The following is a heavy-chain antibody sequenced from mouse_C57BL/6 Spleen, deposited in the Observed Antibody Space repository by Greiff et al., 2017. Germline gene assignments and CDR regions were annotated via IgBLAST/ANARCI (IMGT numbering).Heavy chain of an antibody. D-gene: IGHD1-1*01. J-gene: IGHJ2*01. CDR3: TRKDFYYGSSYGYYFDY. CDR2: IDPETGGT. Sequence: QVQLQQSGAELVRPGASVTLSCKASGYTFTDYEMHWVKQTPVHGLEWIGAIDPETGGTAYNQKFKGKAILTADKSSSTAYRELRSLTSEDSAVYYCTRKDFYYGSSYGYYFDYWGQGTTLTVSS. CDR1: GYTFTDYE. V-gene: IGHV1-15*01.